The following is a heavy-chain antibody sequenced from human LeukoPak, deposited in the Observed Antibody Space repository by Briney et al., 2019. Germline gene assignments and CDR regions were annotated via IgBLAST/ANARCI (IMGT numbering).Heavy chain of an antibody. D-gene: IGHD6-19*01. V-gene: IGHV1-2*02. CDR3: ARRVFSGWGYYFDY. CDR1: GYTFTGYY. Sequence: GASVKVSCKASGYTFTGYYMHWVRQAPGQGVEWVGWINPKSGGTNYAQKFQGTVTMTSDTSITTVYMELSRLRSGDTAVYYCARRVFSGWGYYFDYWGQGTLVTVSS. J-gene: IGHJ4*02. CDR2: INPKSGGT.